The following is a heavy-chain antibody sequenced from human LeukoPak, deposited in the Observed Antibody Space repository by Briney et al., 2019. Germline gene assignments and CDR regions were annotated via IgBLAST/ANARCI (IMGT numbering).Heavy chain of an antibody. CDR2: ISYDGSDK. V-gene: IGHV3-30*04. CDR3: ARNPQGVVAGLFDY. Sequence: GGSLRLSCAASGFTFSSYAMYWVRQAPGKGLEWVAVISYDGSDKFYADSVKGRFTISRDSSKNSLYLQMNSLRAEDMALYYCARNPQGVVAGLFDYWGQGTVVTVSS. D-gene: IGHD6-19*01. J-gene: IGHJ4*02. CDR1: GFTFSSYA.